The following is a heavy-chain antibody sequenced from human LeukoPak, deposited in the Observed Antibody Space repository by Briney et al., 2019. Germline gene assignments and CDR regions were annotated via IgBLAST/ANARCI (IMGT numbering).Heavy chain of an antibody. V-gene: IGHV4-31*03. Sequence: SQTLSLTCTVSGGSISSGGYYWSWIRQHPGKGLEWIGYIYYSGSTYYNPSLKSRVTISVDTSENQFSLKLSSVTAADTAVYYCAREPRREYDWFDPWGQGTLVTVSS. J-gene: IGHJ5*02. CDR2: IYYSGST. CDR3: AREPRREYDWFDP. CDR1: GGSISSGGYY. D-gene: IGHD3-10*01.